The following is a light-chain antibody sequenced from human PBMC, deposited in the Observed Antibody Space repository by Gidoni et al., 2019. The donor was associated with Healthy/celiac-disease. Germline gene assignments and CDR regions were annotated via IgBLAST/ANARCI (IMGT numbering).Light chain of an antibody. V-gene: IGKV6-21*01. CDR3: HQSSSLPQT. J-gene: IGKJ2*01. CDR2: YAS. Sequence: QSIGSSLHWYQKKPDQSPKLLIKYASQSFSGVPSSFSGSGSGTDFTLTINSLEAEDAATYYCHQSSSLPQTFXQXTKLXIK. CDR1: QSIGSS.